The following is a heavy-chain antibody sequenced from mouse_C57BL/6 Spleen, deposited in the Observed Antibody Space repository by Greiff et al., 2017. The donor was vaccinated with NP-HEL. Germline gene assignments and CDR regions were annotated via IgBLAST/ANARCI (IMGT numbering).Heavy chain of an antibody. CDR1: GYTFTDYY. CDR2: IYPGSGNT. D-gene: IGHD1-1*01. V-gene: IGHV1-76*01. Sequence: VQLQQSGAELVRPGASVKLSCKASGYTFTDYYINWVKQRPGQGLEWIARIYPGSGNTYYNEKFKGKATLTAEKSSSTAYMQLSSLTSEDSAVYFCARYGSSYVDAMDYWGQGTSVTVSS. CDR3: ARYGSSYVDAMDY. J-gene: IGHJ4*01.